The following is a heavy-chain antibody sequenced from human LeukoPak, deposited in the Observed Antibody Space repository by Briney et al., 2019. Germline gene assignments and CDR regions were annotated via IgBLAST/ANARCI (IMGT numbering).Heavy chain of an antibody. D-gene: IGHD2-2*02. J-gene: IGHJ4*02. CDR2: IGAYNGNT. CDR3: ARDLLMYCSSTSCYTLPTFDY. V-gene: IGHV1-18*04. Sequence: ASVKVSCKASGYTFTGYYMHWVRQAPGQGLEWMGWIGAYNGNTNYAQKLQGRVTMTTDTSTSTAYMELRSLRSDDTAVYYCARDLLMYCSSTSCYTLPTFDYWGQGTLVTVSS. CDR1: GYTFTGYY.